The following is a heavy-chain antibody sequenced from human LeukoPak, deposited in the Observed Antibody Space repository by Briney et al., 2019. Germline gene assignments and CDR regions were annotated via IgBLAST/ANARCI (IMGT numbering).Heavy chain of an antibody. J-gene: IGHJ4*02. D-gene: IGHD5-24*01. Sequence: PGGSLRLSCAASGFTFSSYSMNWVRQAPGKGLEWVSYISSSSSTIYYADSVKGRFTISRDNSKNTLYLQMNSLRAEDTAVYYCAKGREMATITLFDYWGQGTLVTVSS. CDR3: AKGREMATITLFDY. CDR2: ISSSSSTI. CDR1: GFTFSSYS. V-gene: IGHV3-48*01.